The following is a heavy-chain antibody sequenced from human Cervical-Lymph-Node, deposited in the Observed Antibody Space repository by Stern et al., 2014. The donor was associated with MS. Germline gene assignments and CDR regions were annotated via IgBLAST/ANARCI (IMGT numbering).Heavy chain of an antibody. CDR1: GGTFSSYA. D-gene: IGHD6-13*01. V-gene: IGHV1-69*01. J-gene: IGHJ6*02. Sequence: QMQLVQSGAEVKKPGSSVKVSCKASGGTFSSYAISWVRQAPGQGLEWMGGIIPIFGTANYAQKFQGRVTITADESTSTAYMELSSLRSEDTAVYYCARPYRIAAAGTFYYYYGMDVWGQGTTVTVSS. CDR3: ARPYRIAAAGTFYYYYGMDV. CDR2: IIPIFGTA.